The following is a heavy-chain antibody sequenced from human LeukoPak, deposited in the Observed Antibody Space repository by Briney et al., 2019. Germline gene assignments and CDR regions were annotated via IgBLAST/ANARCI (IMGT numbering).Heavy chain of an antibody. Sequence: SETLSLTCTVSGGSISSHYWSWIRQPPGKGLEWIGYIYYSGSTNYSPSLKSRVTISVDTSKNQFSLKLSSVTAADTAMYYCARGGSGLEPGDYYYYYMDVWGKGTTVTVSS. J-gene: IGHJ6*03. V-gene: IGHV4-59*11. D-gene: IGHD3-3*01. CDR3: ARGGSGLEPGDYYYYYMDV. CDR2: IYYSGST. CDR1: GGSISSHY.